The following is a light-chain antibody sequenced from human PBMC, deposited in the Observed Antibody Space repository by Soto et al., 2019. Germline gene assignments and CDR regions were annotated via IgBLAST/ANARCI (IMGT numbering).Light chain of an antibody. CDR3: QQYDNAPWT. CDR2: WAS. CDR1: QTVLSSSNNKSY. V-gene: IGKV4-1*01. J-gene: IGKJ1*01. Sequence: DIVMTQSPDSLAVSLGERATINCKSSQTVLSSSNNKSYLAWYQQKPGQPPKLLIYWASIRESGVPDRFSGSGSGTDFTLTISSLQAEDVAVYYCQQYDNAPWTFGQGTKVEIK.